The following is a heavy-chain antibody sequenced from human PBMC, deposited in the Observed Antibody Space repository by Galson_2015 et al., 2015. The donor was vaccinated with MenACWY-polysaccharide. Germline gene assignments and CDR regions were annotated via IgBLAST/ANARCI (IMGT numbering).Heavy chain of an antibody. V-gene: IGHV3-7*01. D-gene: IGHD3-3*01. CDR3: ARARSWSGYFAYDF. Sequence: SEKYYVDSVEGRFTVSRDNAKNSLYLQMNSLRAEDTAVYYCARARSWSGYFAYDFWGQGTMVTVSS. CDR2: SEK. J-gene: IGHJ3*01.